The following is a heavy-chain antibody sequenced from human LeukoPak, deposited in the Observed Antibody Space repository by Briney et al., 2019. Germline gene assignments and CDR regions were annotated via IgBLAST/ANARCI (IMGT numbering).Heavy chain of an antibody. Sequence: AASVKVSCKASGYTFTNYGISWVRQAPGQGLERMGWINTYNGNTNYAQKLQGRVTMTTDTSTSTAYMELRSLRSDDTAVYYCARDGSSWKLNWFDPWGQGTLVTVSS. V-gene: IGHV1-18*01. CDR1: GYTFTNYG. D-gene: IGHD6-13*01. CDR3: ARDGSSWKLNWFDP. J-gene: IGHJ5*02. CDR2: INTYNGNT.